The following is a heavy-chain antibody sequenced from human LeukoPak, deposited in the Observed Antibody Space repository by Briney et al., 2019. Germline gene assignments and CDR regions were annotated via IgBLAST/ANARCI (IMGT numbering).Heavy chain of an antibody. V-gene: IGHV4-34*01. CDR1: GGSFSGYY. CDR2: INHSGST. J-gene: IGHJ4*02. CDR3: ARRKVYGGNPFDY. D-gene: IGHD4-23*01. Sequence: SETLSLTCAVYGGSFSGYYWSWIRQPPGKGLEWIGEINHSGSTNYNPSLKSRVTISVDTSKNQFSLKLSSVTAADKAVYYCARRKVYGGNPFDYWGQGTLVTVSS.